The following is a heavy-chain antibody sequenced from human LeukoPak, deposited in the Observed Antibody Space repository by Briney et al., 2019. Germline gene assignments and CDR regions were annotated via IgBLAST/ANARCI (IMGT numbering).Heavy chain of an antibody. D-gene: IGHD3-10*01. CDR1: GGSISSSSYY. J-gene: IGHJ5*02. CDR3: ARDQGGVVRGVIDWFDP. V-gene: IGHV4-39*06. Sequence: SETLSLTCTVSGGSISSSSYYWGWIRQPPGKGLEWIGSIYYSGSTYYNPSLKSRVSISIDTSKNQFALKLSSVTAADTAVYYCARDQGGVVRGVIDWFDPWGQGALVTVSS. CDR2: IYYSGST.